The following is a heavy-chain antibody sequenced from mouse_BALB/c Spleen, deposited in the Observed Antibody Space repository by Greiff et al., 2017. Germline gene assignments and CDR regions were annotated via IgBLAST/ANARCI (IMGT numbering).Heavy chain of an antibody. Sequence: EVMLVESGPGLVKPSQSLSLTCTVTGYSITSDYAWNWIRQFPGNKLEWMGYISYSGSTSYNPSLKSRISITRDTSKNQFFLQLNSVTTEDTATYYCARWGNSRYFDVWGAGTTVTVSS. D-gene: IGHD2-1*01. V-gene: IGHV3-2*02. CDR3: ARWGNSRYFDV. CDR2: ISYSGST. J-gene: IGHJ1*01. CDR1: GYSITSDYA.